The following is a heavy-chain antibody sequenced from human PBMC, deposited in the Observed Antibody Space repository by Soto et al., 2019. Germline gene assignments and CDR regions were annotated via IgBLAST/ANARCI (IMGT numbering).Heavy chain of an antibody. CDR1: GYSFTSYW. D-gene: IGHD2-2*03. CDR3: ARFLDSPFYGMDV. V-gene: IGHV5-51*01. Sequence: PGESLKISCKGSGYSFTSYWIGWVRQMPGKGLEWMGIIYPGDSDTRYSPSFQRQITISADKSISTAYLQWSSLKASDTAMYYCARFLDSPFYGMDVWGQGTTVTVSS. J-gene: IGHJ6*02. CDR2: IYPGDSDT.